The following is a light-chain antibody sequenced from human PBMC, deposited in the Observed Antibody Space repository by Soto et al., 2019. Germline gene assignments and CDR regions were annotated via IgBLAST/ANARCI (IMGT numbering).Light chain of an antibody. CDR3: QQYNNWPPWT. CDR2: GAS. CDR1: QSVSSN. V-gene: IGKV3-15*01. J-gene: IGKJ1*01. Sequence: EIVMTQSPATLSVSPGERATLSCRASQSVSSNLAWYQQKPGQAPRLLIYGASTRATGIPARFSGSGSGTEFTPTISSLQSEDFPVYYCQQYNNWPPWTFGQVTKVEIK.